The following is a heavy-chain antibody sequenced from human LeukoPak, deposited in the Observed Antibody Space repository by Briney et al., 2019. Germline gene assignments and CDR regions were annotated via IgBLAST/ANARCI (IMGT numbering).Heavy chain of an antibody. CDR1: GFAFSTYA. CDR3: ANPQSRGYDYLDY. D-gene: IGHD5-12*01. V-gene: IGHV3-23*01. Sequence: GGSLRLSCAASGFAFSTYAMTWVRQAPEKGLQWVSTISTSGRATYYADSVEGRFTISRDNSKNTLYLQMNSLRGDDTAVYYCANPQSRGYDYLDYWGHGTLVTVSS. CDR2: ISTSGRAT. J-gene: IGHJ4*01.